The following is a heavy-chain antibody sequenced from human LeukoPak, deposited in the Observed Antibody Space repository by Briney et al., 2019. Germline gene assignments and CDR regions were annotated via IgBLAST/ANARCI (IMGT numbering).Heavy chain of an antibody. D-gene: IGHD3-22*01. CDR3: ARVPPVNRDTSAYRPLDY. J-gene: IGHJ4*02. Sequence: GGSLRLSCAASGFTFSSYGMHWVRQAPGKGLEWVAVIWYDGSNKYYADSVKGRFTISRDNSKNTLYLQMNSLRAEDTAVYYCARVPPVNRDTSAYRPLDYWGQGTLVTVSS. CDR2: IWYDGSNK. CDR1: GFTFSSYG. V-gene: IGHV3-33*08.